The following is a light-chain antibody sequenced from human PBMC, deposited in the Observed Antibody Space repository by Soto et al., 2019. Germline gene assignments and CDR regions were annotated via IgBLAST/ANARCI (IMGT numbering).Light chain of an antibody. CDR3: QQRNDWPRT. V-gene: IGKV3-11*01. Sequence: EIVFTPSPATLSLSPGERATLSCRASQSGSGHLAWYQQKPGQAPRLLIYDASNRASGIPARFSGSWSGTDCTLTISSVEPEDFEVYYCQQRNDWPRTFGQGNKLDIK. CDR2: DAS. J-gene: IGKJ2*01. CDR1: QSGSGH.